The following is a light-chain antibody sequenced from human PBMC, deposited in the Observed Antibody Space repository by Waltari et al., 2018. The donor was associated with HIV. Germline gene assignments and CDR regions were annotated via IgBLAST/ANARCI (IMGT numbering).Light chain of an antibody. Sequence: QSVLTQPPSESATPGQRVPISCSGGSSTTGRNYVYWYQQIPGTAPKLLIYRNNQRPSRVPDRFSGSKSGTSASLAISGLQSEDEADYYCAAWDDSLNSFVFGTGTRVTVL. CDR2: RNN. V-gene: IGLV1-47*01. CDR3: AAWDDSLNSFV. J-gene: IGLJ1*01. CDR1: SSTTGRNY.